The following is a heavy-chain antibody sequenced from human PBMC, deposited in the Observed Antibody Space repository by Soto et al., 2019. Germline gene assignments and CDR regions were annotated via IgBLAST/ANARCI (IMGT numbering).Heavy chain of an antibody. CDR1: GFTFDDYM. J-gene: IGHJ4*01. Sequence: PGGSLRLCCEASGFTFDDYMMHWVRQVPGKGLEWISLISWDGGRVDYADSIKGRFTVSRDNNKNSLYLHMHSLKTEDTAFYYCAKEGNGDSSPVHWGHRTPDT. CDR2: ISWDGGRV. V-gene: IGHV3-43*01. CDR3: AKEGNGDSSPVH. D-gene: IGHD2-15*01.